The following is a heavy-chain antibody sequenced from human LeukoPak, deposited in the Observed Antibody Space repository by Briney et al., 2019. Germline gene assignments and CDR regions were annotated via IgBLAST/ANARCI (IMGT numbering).Heavy chain of an antibody. CDR2: ISGSGGST. Sequence: GGSLRLSCAASGFTFSSYAMSWVRQAPGKGLEWVSAISGSGGSTYYADSVKGRFTISRDNSENTLYLQMNSLRAEDTAVYYRAKGGSYYYYYYGMDVWGQGTTVTVSS. CDR1: GFTFSSYA. CDR3: AKGGSYYYYYYGMDV. J-gene: IGHJ6*02. V-gene: IGHV3-23*01. D-gene: IGHD1-26*01.